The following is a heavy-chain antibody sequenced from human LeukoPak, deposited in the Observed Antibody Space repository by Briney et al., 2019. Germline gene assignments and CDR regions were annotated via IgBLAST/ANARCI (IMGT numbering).Heavy chain of an antibody. D-gene: IGHD3-10*01. J-gene: IGHJ4*02. V-gene: IGHV1-24*01. CDR2: FDPEDGET. CDR3: ARDYGSGGPVDY. CDR1: GYTLTELS. Sequence: ASVKVSCKVSGYTLTELSMHWVRQAPGKGLEWMGGFDPEDGETIYAQKFQGRVTMTRDTSTSTVYMELSSLRSEDTAVYYCARDYGSGGPVDYWGQGTLVTVSS.